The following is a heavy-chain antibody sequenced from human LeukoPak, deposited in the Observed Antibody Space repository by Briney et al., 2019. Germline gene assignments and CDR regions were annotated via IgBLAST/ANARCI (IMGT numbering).Heavy chain of an antibody. Sequence: ASVKVSCKASGYTFTGYYMHWVRQAPGQGLEWMGWINPNSGGTNYAQRFQGRVTMTRDTSISTAYMELSRLRSDDTAVYYCARGGYYYDSSASQRFDAFDIWGQGTMVTVSS. CDR1: GYTFTGYY. V-gene: IGHV1-2*02. D-gene: IGHD3-22*01. J-gene: IGHJ3*02. CDR3: ARGGYYYDSSASQRFDAFDI. CDR2: INPNSGGT.